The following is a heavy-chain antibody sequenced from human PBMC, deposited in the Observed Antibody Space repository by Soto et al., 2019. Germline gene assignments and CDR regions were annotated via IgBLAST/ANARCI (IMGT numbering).Heavy chain of an antibody. J-gene: IGHJ6*02. CDR1: GFSLSNYW. CDR3: ARGPEGDRSGNYGLSV. Sequence: PGGSLRLSCSGSGFSLSNYWINWVRHLPGKGLVWVSRIKNDGSGTSYADSVIGRFTISRDNAKNTLYLQMNSLRVDDTAVYYCARGPEGDRSGNYGLSVWGQGTTVTVSS. D-gene: IGHD3-22*01. CDR2: IKNDGSGT. V-gene: IGHV3-74*01.